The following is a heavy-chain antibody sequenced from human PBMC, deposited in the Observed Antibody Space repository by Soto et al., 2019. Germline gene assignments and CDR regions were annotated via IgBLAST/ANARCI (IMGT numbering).Heavy chain of an antibody. CDR1: GYGFTTYG. Sequence: QVHLVQSGAEVKKPGASVKVSCKVSGYGFTTYGITWVRQAPGQGLEWMAWISAHNGNTNYAQKVQGRVTVTRDTSTSTAYMELRSLRYDDTAVYYCARGRYGDYWGQGALVTVSS. J-gene: IGHJ4*02. CDR2: ISAHNGNT. V-gene: IGHV1-18*01. CDR3: ARGRYGDY. D-gene: IGHD1-1*01.